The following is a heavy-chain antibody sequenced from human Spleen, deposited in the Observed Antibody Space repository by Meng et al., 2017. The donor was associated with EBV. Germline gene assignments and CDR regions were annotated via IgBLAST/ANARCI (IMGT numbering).Heavy chain of an antibody. V-gene: IGHV4-61*01. Sequence: VQLQESGPELVTPSEPLSLTCTVSGDSVGSGSYPWNWFRQPPGKGLEWIGDIYYSGSTNYNPSLKSRVTISVDTSKNQFSLKLRSVTAADTAVYYCARDQSGLSGFGPWGQGTLVTVSS. CDR2: IYYSGST. D-gene: IGHD5-12*01. CDR1: GDSVGSGSYP. J-gene: IGHJ5*02. CDR3: ARDQSGLSGFGP.